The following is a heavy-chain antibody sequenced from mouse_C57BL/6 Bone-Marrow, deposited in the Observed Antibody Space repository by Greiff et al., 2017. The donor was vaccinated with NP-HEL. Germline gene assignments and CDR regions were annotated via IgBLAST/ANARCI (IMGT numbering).Heavy chain of an antibody. CDR2: IYPGNSDT. CDR3: TRRRANWDYFDY. V-gene: IGHV1-5*01. J-gene: IGHJ2*01. CDR1: GYTFTSYW. Sequence: EVQLQQSGTVLARPGASVKMSCKTSGYTFTSYWMHWVKQRPGQGLEWIGAIYPGNSDTSYNQKFKGKAKLTAVTSASTAYMELSSLTNEDSAVYYCTRRRANWDYFDYWGQGTTLTVSS. D-gene: IGHD4-1*01.